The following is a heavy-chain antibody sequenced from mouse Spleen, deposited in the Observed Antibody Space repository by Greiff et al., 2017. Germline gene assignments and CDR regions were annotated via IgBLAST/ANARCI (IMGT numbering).Heavy chain of an antibody. CDR3: ARGRYDANYDAMDY. CDR1: GYTFTSYG. J-gene: IGHJ4*01. CDR2: IYPRSGNT. Sequence: VQLKESGAELARPGASVKLSCKASGYTFTSYGISWVKQRTGQGLEWIGEIYPRSGNTYYNEKFKGKATLTADKSSSTAYMELRSLTSEDSAVYFCARGRYDANYDAMDYWGQGTSVTVSS. D-gene: IGHD2-14*01. V-gene: IGHV1-81*01.